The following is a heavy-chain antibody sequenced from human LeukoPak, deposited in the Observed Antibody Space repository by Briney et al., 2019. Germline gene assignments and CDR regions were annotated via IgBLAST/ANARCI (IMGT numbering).Heavy chain of an antibody. CDR3: ARDSHVYGSGSYYY. D-gene: IGHD3-10*01. V-gene: IGHV3-53*01. CDR1: GFTVSSKY. CDR2: IYSGGST. Sequence: GGSLRLSCAASGFTVSSKYMSWVRQAPGKGLEWVSVIYSGGSTYYADSVKGRFTISRDNSKNTLYLQMNSLRAGDTAVYYCARDSHVYGSGSYYYWGQGTLVTVSS. J-gene: IGHJ4*02.